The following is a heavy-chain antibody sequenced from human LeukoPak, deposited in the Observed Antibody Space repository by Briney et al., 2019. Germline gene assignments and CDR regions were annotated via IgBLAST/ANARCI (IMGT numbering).Heavy chain of an antibody. CDR1: GFTFSSYW. J-gene: IGHJ4*02. D-gene: IGHD6-13*01. CDR2: IKQDGSEK. V-gene: IGHV3-7*01. CDR3: ARAWYSSSWHLDY. Sequence: PGGSLRLSCAASGFTFSSYWMSWVRQAPGKGLEWVANIKQDGSEKYYVDSVKGRFTISRDNAKNSLYLQMNSLRAEDTAVNYCARAWYSSSWHLDYWGQGTLVTVSS.